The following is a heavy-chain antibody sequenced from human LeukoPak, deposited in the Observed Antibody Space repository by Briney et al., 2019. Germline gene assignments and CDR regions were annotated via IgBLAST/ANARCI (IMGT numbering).Heavy chain of an antibody. J-gene: IGHJ6*03. CDR1: GFTFSSYS. CDR2: ITSSSSYT. V-gene: IGHV3-21*04. Sequence: PGGSLRLSCAASGFTFSSYSMNWVRQAPGKGLEWVSSITSSSSYTYYADSLKGRFTISRDNAKNSLYLQMNSLRAEDTALYYCARRVGNNWAAYYYYMDVWGKGTTVTVSS. D-gene: IGHD1-1*01. CDR3: ARRVGNNWAAYYYYMDV.